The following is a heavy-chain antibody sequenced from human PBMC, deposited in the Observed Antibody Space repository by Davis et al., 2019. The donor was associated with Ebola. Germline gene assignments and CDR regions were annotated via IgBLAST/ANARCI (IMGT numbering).Heavy chain of an antibody. D-gene: IGHD5-18*01. CDR2: ISSNEGNT. Sequence: PGGSLRLSCSASGFILSGFVMHWVRQAPGKGLEYVSTISSNEGNTYYADSVKGRFIISRDNSKNTLYLQMNSLRAEDTAVYYCASDFIVTEDYWGQGTLVTVSS. V-gene: IGHV3-64*04. CDR3: ASDFIVTEDY. CDR1: GFILSGFV. J-gene: IGHJ4*02.